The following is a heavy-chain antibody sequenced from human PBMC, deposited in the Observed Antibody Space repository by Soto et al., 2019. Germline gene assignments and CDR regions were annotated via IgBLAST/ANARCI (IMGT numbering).Heavy chain of an antibody. CDR2: IRSKANSYAT. V-gene: IGHV3-73*01. Sequence: QTGGSLRLSCAASGFTFSGSAMHWVRQASGKGLEWVGRIRSKANSYATAYAASVKGRFTISRDDSKNTAYLQMNSLKTEDTAVYYCTRDYSGWPDWGQGTLVTVSS. CDR3: TRDYSGWPD. CDR1: GFTFSGSA. J-gene: IGHJ4*02. D-gene: IGHD6-19*01.